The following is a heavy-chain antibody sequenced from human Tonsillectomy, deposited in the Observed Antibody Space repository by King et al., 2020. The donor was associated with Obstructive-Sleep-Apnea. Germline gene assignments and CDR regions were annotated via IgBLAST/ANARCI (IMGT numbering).Heavy chain of an antibody. D-gene: IGHD3-9*01. CDR1: GGSLSSGDYY. V-gene: IGHV4-30-4*01. Sequence: VQLQESGPGLVKPSQTLSLTCTVSGGSLSSGDYYWSWIRQPPGKGLEWIGYIYYTGTTYYNPTLKSRISISVDTSKNQFSLKLSPVTAADRAGYYCARVNFDILTGYHTPFDYWGPGTLVTVSS. CDR3: ARVNFDILTGYHTPFDY. J-gene: IGHJ4*02. CDR2: IYYTGTT.